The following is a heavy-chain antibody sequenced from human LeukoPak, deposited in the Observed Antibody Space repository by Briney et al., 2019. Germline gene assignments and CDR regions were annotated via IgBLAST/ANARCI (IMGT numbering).Heavy chain of an antibody. CDR1: GGSISSSSYY. V-gene: IGHV4-39*07. CDR2: IYYSGST. D-gene: IGHD4-23*01. J-gene: IGHJ4*02. CDR3: ARVQLQERGANPVY. Sequence: SETLSLTCTVSGGSISSSSYYWGWIRQPPGKGLEWIGSIYYSGSTYYNPSLKSRVTISVDTSKNQFSLKLSSVTAADTAVYYCARVQLQERGANPVYWGQGTLVTVSS.